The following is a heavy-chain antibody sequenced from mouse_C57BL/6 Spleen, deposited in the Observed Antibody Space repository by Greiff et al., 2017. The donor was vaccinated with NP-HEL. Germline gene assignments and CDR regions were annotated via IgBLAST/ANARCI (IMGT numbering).Heavy chain of an antibody. D-gene: IGHD1-1*01. J-gene: IGHJ4*01. V-gene: IGHV1-26*01. Sequence: EVQLQQSGPELVKPGASVKISCKASGYTFTDYYMNWVKQSHGKSLEWIGDINPNNGGTSYNQKFKGKATLTVDKSSSTAYMELRSLTSEDSAVYDCAGGSSPDAMDDWGQGTSVTVSS. CDR1: GYTFTDYY. CDR2: INPNNGGT. CDR3: AGGSSPDAMDD.